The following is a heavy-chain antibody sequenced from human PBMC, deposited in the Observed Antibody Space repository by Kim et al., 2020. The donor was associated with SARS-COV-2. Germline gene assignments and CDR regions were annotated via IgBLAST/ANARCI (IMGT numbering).Heavy chain of an antibody. D-gene: IGHD3-16*01. V-gene: IGHV4-59*01. Sequence: SETLSLTCTVSGGSISSYYWSWIRQPPGKGLEWIGYIYYSGSTNYNPSLKSRVTISVDTSKNQFSLKLSSETAADTAVYYCASVRTGSGGTFDYWGQGTLVTVSS. CDR1: GGSISSYY. CDR3: ASVRTGSGGTFDY. CDR2: IYYSGST. J-gene: IGHJ4*02.